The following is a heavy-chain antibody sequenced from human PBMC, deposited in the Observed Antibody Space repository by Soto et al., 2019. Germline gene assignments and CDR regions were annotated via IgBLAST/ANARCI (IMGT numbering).Heavy chain of an antibody. J-gene: IGHJ4*02. CDR3: ARRYGPGFDY. V-gene: IGHV4-61*08. D-gene: IGHD4-17*01. CDR2: IYYSGST. Sequence: SETLSLTCTVSGGSLSSGDNYWSSIRQPPGKGLEWIGYIYYSGSTNYNPSLKSRVTISVDTSKNQFSLKLSSVTAADTAVYYCARRYGPGFDYWGQGTLVTVSS. CDR1: GGSLSSGDNY.